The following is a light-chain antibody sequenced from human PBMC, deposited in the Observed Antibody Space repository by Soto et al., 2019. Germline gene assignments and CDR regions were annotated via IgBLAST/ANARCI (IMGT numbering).Light chain of an antibody. CDR1: QSVSSVY. Sequence: EVVLTQSPGTLSLSPGEGATLSCRASQSVSSVYLAWYQQKPGQAPRLLIHGASTRATGIPDRFSGSGSGTDFTLTISRLETEDFAVYSCQQYATSPVTFGQGTKVEIK. CDR3: QQYATSPVT. CDR2: GAS. V-gene: IGKV3-20*01. J-gene: IGKJ1*01.